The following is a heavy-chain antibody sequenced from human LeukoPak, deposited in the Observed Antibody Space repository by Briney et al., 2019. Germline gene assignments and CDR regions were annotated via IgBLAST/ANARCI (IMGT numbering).Heavy chain of an antibody. Sequence: SETLSLTCTVSGGSISSYYWSWIRQPPGKGLEWIGYIYYSWSTNYNPSLKSRVTISVDTSKNQFSLKLSSVTAADTAVYYCARVAFSSSWMYYYYYMDVWGKGTTVTVSS. CDR2: IYYSWST. V-gene: IGHV4-59*01. D-gene: IGHD6-13*01. CDR3: ARVAFSSSWMYYYYYMDV. CDR1: GGSISSYY. J-gene: IGHJ6*03.